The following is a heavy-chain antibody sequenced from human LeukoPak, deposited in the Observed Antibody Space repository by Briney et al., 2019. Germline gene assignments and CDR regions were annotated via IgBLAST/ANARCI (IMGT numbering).Heavy chain of an antibody. V-gene: IGHV3-15*07. Sequence: GGSLRLSCAASGFTFTNAWMNWVRQAPGKGLEWVGRIKSKADGETIDYAAPVKGRFTFSRDDSKNMLYLQMNSLKSEDTAVYYCSTLTSRGLSNSWGQGTLVTVSS. CDR1: GFTFTNAW. CDR2: IKSKADGETI. CDR3: STLTSRGLSNS. D-gene: IGHD4-23*01. J-gene: IGHJ4*02.